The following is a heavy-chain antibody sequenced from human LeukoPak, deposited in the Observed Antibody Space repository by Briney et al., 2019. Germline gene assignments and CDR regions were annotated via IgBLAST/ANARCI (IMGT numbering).Heavy chain of an antibody. CDR3: ARDVVFYYFDSSGYFGAFDI. V-gene: IGHV3-7*01. D-gene: IGHD3-22*01. CDR2: IKTDGSEK. CDR1: GFTFSNYW. Sequence: EAGGSLRLSCEGSGFTFSNYWMGWVRQAPGKGLQWVANIKTDGSEKYYVDSVKGRFTISRDNAKNSPYLQMNSLRAEDTAVYYCARDVVFYYFDSSGYFGAFDIWGQGTMVTVSS. J-gene: IGHJ3*02.